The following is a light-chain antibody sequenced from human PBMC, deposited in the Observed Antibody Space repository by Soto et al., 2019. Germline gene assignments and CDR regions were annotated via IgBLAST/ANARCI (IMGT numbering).Light chain of an antibody. CDR3: QSYDSSLSGYVV. CDR1: SSNIGAGYD. J-gene: IGLJ2*01. Sequence: QLVLTQPPSVSGGPGQRVTISCTGRSSNIGAGYDVHWYQQLPGTAPKLLIYGNSNRPSGVPDRFSGSKSGTSASLAITGLQAEDEADYYCQSYDSSLSGYVVFGGGTKLTVL. CDR2: GNS. V-gene: IGLV1-40*01.